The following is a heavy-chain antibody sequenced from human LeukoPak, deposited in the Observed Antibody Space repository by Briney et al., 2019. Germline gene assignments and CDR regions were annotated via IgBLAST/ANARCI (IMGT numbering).Heavy chain of an antibody. V-gene: IGHV3-53*01. CDR3: ARGAGYNYPYYFDY. Sequence: GGSLRLSCAASGFTVSSNYMNWVRQAPGKGLEWVSVIYGGGNIYHADSVKGRFTISRDNSKNTLYLQMNSLRAEDTAVYYCARGAGYNYPYYFDYWGQGTLVTVSS. J-gene: IGHJ4*02. CDR1: GFTVSSNY. D-gene: IGHD5-24*01. CDR2: IYGGGNI.